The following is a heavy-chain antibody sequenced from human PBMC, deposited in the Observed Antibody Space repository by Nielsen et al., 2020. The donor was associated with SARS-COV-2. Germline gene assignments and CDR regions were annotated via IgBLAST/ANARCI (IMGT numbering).Heavy chain of an antibody. Sequence: GESLKISCAASGFTFSSYGMHWVRQAPGKGLEWVAVIWYDGSNKYYADSVKGRFTISRDNSKNTLYLQMNSLRAEDTAVYYCARTRSGSYSDAFDIWGQGTMVTVSS. CDR3: ARTRSGSYSDAFDI. CDR2: IWYDGSNK. V-gene: IGHV3-33*01. CDR1: GFTFSSYG. J-gene: IGHJ3*02. D-gene: IGHD3-10*01.